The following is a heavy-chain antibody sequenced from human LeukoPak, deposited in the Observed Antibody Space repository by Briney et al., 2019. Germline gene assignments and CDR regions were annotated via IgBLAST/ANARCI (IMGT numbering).Heavy chain of an antibody. J-gene: IGHJ6*02. CDR1: GGSFSGYY. Sequence: SETLSLTCAVYGGSFSGYYWSWIRQPPGKGLEWIGEINHSGSTNYNPSLKSRVTISVDTSKNQFSLKLSSVTAADTAVYYCARAYGSVTTSYYYYYGMDVWGQGTTVTVSS. D-gene: IGHD3-10*01. V-gene: IGHV4-34*01. CDR2: INHSGST. CDR3: ARAYGSVTTSYYYYYGMDV.